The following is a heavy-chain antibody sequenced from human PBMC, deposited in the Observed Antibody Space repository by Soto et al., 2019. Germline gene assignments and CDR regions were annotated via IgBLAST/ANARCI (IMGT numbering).Heavy chain of an antibody. CDR1: GYTFTSYA. Sequence: QVQLVQSGAEVKKPGASVKVSCKASGYTFTSYAMHWVRQAPGQRLEWMGWINAGNGNTKYSQKFQGRVTITRDTSASTAYMELSSVRSEDTAVYFCARGSVEMATIGYWVQGTLVTVSS. V-gene: IGHV1-3*01. CDR2: INAGNGNT. J-gene: IGHJ4*02. D-gene: IGHD5-12*01. CDR3: ARGSVEMATIGY.